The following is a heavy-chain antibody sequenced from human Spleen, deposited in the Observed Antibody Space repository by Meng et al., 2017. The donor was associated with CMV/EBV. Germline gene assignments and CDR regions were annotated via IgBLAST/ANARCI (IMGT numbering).Heavy chain of an antibody. D-gene: IGHD4-23*01. V-gene: IGHV5-51*01. J-gene: IGHJ6*02. CDR2: IYPGDSDT. CDR3: ARSVLVGGNSAEYYYYGMDV. Sequence: GGSLRLSCKGYGYSFTSYWIGWVRQMPGKGLEWMGIIYPGDSDTRYSPSFQGQVTISADKSISTAYLQWSSLKASDTAMYYCARSVLVGGNSAEYYYYGMDVWGQGTTVTVSS. CDR1: GYSFTSYW.